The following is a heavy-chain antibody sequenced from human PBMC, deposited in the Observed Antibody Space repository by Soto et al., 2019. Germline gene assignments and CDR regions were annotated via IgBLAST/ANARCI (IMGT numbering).Heavy chain of an antibody. D-gene: IGHD3-3*02. J-gene: IGHJ4*02. V-gene: IGHV4-61*08. CDR1: WGSVVSVGYY. CDR2: IYHTGRT. CDR3: AREFSNTPEGLDS. Sequence: SQIHSDRTTVSWGSVVSVGYYRSMIRKPPGKGLEWIGYIYHTGRTNYNPSLESRITISLDTSKNQFSLTLSSVTAADTALFYCAREFSNTPEGLDSWGQGALVTVSS.